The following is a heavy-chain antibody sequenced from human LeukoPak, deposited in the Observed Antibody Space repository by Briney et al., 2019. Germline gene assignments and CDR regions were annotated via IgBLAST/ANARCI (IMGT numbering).Heavy chain of an antibody. V-gene: IGHV3-21*01. J-gene: IGHJ4*02. Sequence: GGSLRLSCAASGFTFSSYSMNWVRQAPGKGLEWVSSISSSSSYIYYADSVKGRFTISRDNAKNSLYLQMNSLRAEDTAVYYCARVMYSSSWTFDYWGQGTLVTVSS. CDR3: ARVMYSSSWTFDY. CDR1: GFTFSSYS. D-gene: IGHD6-13*01. CDR2: ISSSSSYI.